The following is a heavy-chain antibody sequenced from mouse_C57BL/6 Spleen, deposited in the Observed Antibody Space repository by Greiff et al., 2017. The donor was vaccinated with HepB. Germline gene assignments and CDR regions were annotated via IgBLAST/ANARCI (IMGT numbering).Heavy chain of an antibody. V-gene: IGHV1-54*01. CDR3: ASWDYGSSPNV. CDR2: INPGSGGT. D-gene: IGHD1-1*01. CDR1: GYAFTNYL. J-gene: IGHJ1*03. Sequence: VQLQESGAELVRPGTSVKVSCKASGYAFTNYLIEWVKQRPGQGLEWIGVINPGSGGTNYNEKFKGKATLTADKSSSTVYMQLSSLTSEDSAVYFCASWDYGSSPNVWGTGTTVTVSS.